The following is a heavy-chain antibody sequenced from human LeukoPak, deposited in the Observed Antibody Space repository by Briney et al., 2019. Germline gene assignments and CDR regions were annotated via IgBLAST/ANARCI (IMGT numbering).Heavy chain of an antibody. J-gene: IGHJ5*02. CDR1: GLTFSSYG. Sequence: GGSLRLSCAASGLTFSSYGMHWVRQAPGKGLEWVAVISYDGSNKYYADSVKGRFTISRDNSKNTLYLQMNSLRAEDTAVYYCAKSSGSSPPEGWFDPWGQGTLVTVSS. D-gene: IGHD6-13*01. CDR2: ISYDGSNK. V-gene: IGHV3-30*18. CDR3: AKSSGSSPPEGWFDP.